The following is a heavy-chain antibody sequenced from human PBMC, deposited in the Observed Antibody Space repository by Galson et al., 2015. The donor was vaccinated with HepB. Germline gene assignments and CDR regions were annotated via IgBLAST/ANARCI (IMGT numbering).Heavy chain of an antibody. J-gene: IGHJ6*02. D-gene: IGHD4-23*01. CDR1: GGTFSSYA. CDR3: GRLPVSDYGGNPSGYYYYYGMDV. V-gene: IGHV1-69*13. CDR2: IIPIFGTA. Sequence: SVKVSCKASGGTFSSYAISWVRQAPGQGLEWMGGIIPIFGTANYAQKFQGRVTITADESTSTAYMELSSLRSEDTAVYYCGRLPVSDYGGNPSGYYYYYGMDVWGQGTTVTVSS.